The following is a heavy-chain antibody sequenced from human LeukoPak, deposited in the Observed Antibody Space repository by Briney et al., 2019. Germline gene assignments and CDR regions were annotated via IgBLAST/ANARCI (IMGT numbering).Heavy chain of an antibody. J-gene: IGHJ3*02. CDR3: ARDSPMVRGVIDAFDI. CDR1: GYTFTSYY. V-gene: IGHV1-46*01. CDR2: INPSGGST. Sequence: ASVKVSCKASGYTFTSYYMHWVRQAPGQGLEWMGIINPSGGSTSYAQKFQGRVTMTRDTSTSTVYMELSSLRSEDTAVYYCARDSPMVRGVIDAFDIWGQGTMVTVSS. D-gene: IGHD3-10*01.